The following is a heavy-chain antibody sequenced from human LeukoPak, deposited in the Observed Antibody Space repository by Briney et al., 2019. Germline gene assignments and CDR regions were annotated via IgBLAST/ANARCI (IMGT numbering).Heavy chain of an antibody. V-gene: IGHV4-31*03. CDR1: GGSISSGGYY. Sequence: SETPSLTCTVSGGSISSGGYYWSWIRQHPGKGLEWIGYIYYSGSTYYNPSLKSRVTISVDTSKNQFSLKLSSVTAADTAVYYCARELRDFDWLLLDYWGQGTLVTVSS. J-gene: IGHJ4*02. D-gene: IGHD3-9*01. CDR3: ARELRDFDWLLLDY. CDR2: IYYSGST.